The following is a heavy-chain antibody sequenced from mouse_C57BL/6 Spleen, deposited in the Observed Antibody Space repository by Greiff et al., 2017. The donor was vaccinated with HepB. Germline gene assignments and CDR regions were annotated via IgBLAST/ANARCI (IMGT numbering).Heavy chain of an antibody. J-gene: IGHJ4*01. D-gene: IGHD1-3*01. CDR1: GYTFTSYW. CDR3: ARPYKDYAMDY. CDR2: IDPSDSET. Sequence: QVHLKQPGAELVRPGSSVKLSCKASGYTFTSYWMHWVKQRPIQGLEWIGNIDPSDSETHYNQKFKDKATLTVDKSSSTAYMQLSSLTSEDAAVYYCARPYKDYAMDYWGQGTSVTVSS. V-gene: IGHV1-52*01.